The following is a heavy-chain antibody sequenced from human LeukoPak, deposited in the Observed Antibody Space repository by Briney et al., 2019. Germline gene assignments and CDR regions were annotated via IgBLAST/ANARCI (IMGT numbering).Heavy chain of an antibody. CDR2: INPNSGGT. V-gene: IGHV1-2*06. Sequence: ASVKVSCKASGYIFTGYYIHWVRQAPGQGLEWMGRINPNSGGTNYAQTFQGRVTMTRDTSISTAYMELSRLRSDDTAVYYCARDYCSGGSCYYFGYWGQGTRVTVSS. CDR3: ARDYCSGGSCYYFGY. D-gene: IGHD2-15*01. J-gene: IGHJ4*02. CDR1: GYIFTGYY.